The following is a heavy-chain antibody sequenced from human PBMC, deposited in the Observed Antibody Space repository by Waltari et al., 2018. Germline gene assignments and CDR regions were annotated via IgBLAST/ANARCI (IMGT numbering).Heavy chain of an antibody. D-gene: IGHD5-12*01. V-gene: IGHV1-69*01. J-gene: IGHJ4*02. CDR2: IIPIFGTA. CDR3: ARSFGYSGYDYVETPTYYYFDY. Sequence: SWVRQAPGQGLEWMGGIIPIFGTANYAQKFQGRVTITADESTSTAYMELSSLRSEDTAVYYCARSFGYSGYDYVETPTYYYFDYWGQGTLVTVSS.